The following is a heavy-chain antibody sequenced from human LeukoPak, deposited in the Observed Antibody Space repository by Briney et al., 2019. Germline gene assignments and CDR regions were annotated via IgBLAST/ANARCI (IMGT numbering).Heavy chain of an antibody. CDR2: INPNSGGT. CDR1: GYTFTGYY. V-gene: IGHV1-2*02. CDR3: ARGDYGDYVDLDY. Sequence: GASVKVSCKASGYTFTGYYMHWVRQAPGQGLEWMGWINPNSGGTNYAQKFQGRVTMTRDTSISTAYMELSRLRSDDTAVYYCARGDYGDYVDLDYWGQGTLVTVSS. J-gene: IGHJ4*02. D-gene: IGHD4-17*01.